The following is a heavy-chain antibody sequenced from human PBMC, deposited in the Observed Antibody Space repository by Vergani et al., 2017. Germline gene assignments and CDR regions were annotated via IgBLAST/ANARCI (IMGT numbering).Heavy chain of an antibody. J-gene: IGHJ5*02. CDR3: AIAVVSRLVTGITCWFDP. D-gene: IGHD1-20*01. CDR1: GGSISSYY. V-gene: IGHV4-59*01. Sequence: QVQLQESGPGLVKPSETLSLTCTVSGGSISSYYWSWIRQPPGKGLEWIGYIYYSGSTNYNPSLKSRVTISVDTSKNLFSLKLSSVTAADTAVYYCAIAVVSRLVTGITCWFDPWGQGTLVTVSS. CDR2: IYYSGST.